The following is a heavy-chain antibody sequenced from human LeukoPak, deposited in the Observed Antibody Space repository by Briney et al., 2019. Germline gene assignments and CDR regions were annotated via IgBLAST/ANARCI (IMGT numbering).Heavy chain of an antibody. D-gene: IGHD1-26*01. V-gene: IGHV4-59*01. J-gene: IGHJ4*02. CDR2: LYYSGNT. CDR3: VRVVSGASESDY. Sequence: PETLSLTCTVSGGSISTYYGSWIRPPPGRRLEWIGYLYYSGNTTYNPSPKSRVTISVDTSKQQFSLKLGSVTAADTAVYYCVRVVSGASESDYWVQGTLVSVSS. CDR1: GGSISTYY.